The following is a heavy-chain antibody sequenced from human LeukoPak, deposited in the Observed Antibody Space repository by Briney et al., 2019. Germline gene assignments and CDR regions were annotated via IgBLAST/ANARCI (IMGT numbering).Heavy chain of an antibody. CDR3: ARDREARFFDY. Sequence: PGRSLRLSCAASGFKFSNHGMHWVRQAPGKGLEWVAVIWYDGSNKYYADSVKGRFTISRDNSKNTLYLQMDSLRAEDTAVYYCARDREARFFDYWGQGTWVTVSS. CDR1: GFKFSNHG. J-gene: IGHJ4*02. V-gene: IGHV3-33*01. CDR2: IWYDGSNK. D-gene: IGHD1-26*01.